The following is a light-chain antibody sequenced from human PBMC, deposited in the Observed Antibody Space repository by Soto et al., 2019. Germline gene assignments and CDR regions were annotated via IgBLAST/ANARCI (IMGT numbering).Light chain of an antibody. Sequence: QSVLTQPASVSGSPGQSITISCSGTTSDVGIYNLVSWYQQHPGKAPKLVIYEVDKRPSGVSNRFSGSRSGNTASLTISGLQSEDEADYYCSSYAGSRWVLGRG. J-gene: IGLJ3*02. CDR3: SSYAGSRWV. V-gene: IGLV2-23*02. CDR1: TSDVGIYNL. CDR2: EVD.